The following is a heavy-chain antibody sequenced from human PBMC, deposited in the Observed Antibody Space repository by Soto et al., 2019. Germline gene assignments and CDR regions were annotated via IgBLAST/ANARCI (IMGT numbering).Heavy chain of an antibody. CDR2: ISYDGSNK. J-gene: IGHJ3*02. CDR1: GFTFSSYA. Sequence: RLSCAASGFTFSSYAMHWVRQAPGKGLEWVAVISYDGSNKYYADSVKGRFTISRDNSKNTLYLQMNSLRAEDTAVYYCAREALGFDAFDIWGQGTMVTVSS. D-gene: IGHD2-2*03. CDR3: AREALGFDAFDI. V-gene: IGHV3-30-3*01.